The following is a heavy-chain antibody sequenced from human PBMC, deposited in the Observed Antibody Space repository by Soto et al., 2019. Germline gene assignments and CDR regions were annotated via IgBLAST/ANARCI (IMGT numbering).Heavy chain of an antibody. J-gene: IGHJ4*02. V-gene: IGHV3-9*01. CDR3: AKVGSTFDYFDS. D-gene: IGHD1-7*01. CDR2: IGWDTGNI. Sequence: GVSLRLSCKTSGFTFANYAMHWVRQAPGKGLEWVSSIGWDTGNIHYADSVRGRFTISRDDDNNSLYLQMNGLRSEDTALYYCAKVGSTFDYFDSWGQGTLVTVSS. CDR1: GFTFANYA.